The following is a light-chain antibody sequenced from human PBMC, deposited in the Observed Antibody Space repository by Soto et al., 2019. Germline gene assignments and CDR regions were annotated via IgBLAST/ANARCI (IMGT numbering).Light chain of an antibody. J-gene: IGLJ2*01. CDR2: SYN. CDR3: AAWDDSLNGVL. V-gene: IGLV1-44*01. CDR1: SSNIGTTT. Sequence: QSVLTQSPSASGTLGQRVTISCSGSSSNIGTTTVNWYQQLPGTAPKLLIYSYNQRPSGVPDRFSGSKSGTSASLAISWLQSEDGADYYCAAWDDSLNGVLFGGGTKLTVL.